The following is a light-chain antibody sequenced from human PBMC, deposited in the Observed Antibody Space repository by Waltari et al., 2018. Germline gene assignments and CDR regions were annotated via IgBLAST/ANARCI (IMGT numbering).Light chain of an antibody. CDR1: HSVGSN. J-gene: IGKJ1*01. CDR2: GAS. V-gene: IGKV3-15*01. CDR3: QQYDKWLWT. Sequence: EIVMTQSPATLSVSPGERATLSCRASHSVGSNLARYPQKPGPAPALLIFGASTRAPAIPARFSGRGSGTEFTLTISSLQSEDFAVYFCQQYDKWLWTFGQGTTVEIK.